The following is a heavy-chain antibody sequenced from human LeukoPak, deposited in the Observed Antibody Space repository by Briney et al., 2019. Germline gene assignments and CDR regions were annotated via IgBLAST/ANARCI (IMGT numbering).Heavy chain of an antibody. CDR3: ARDRGAGTYYYYGMDV. Sequence: GGSLRLSCAASGFTFSSYAMHWVRQAPGKGLEWVAVISYDGSNKYYADSVKGRFIISRDNSKNTLYLQMNSLRAEDTAVYYCARDRGAGTYYYYGMDVWGQGTTVTVSS. CDR1: GFTFSSYA. CDR2: ISYDGSNK. J-gene: IGHJ6*02. D-gene: IGHD6-13*01. V-gene: IGHV3-30*04.